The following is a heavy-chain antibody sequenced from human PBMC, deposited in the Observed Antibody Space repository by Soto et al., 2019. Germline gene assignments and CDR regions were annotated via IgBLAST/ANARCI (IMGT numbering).Heavy chain of an antibody. D-gene: IGHD1-1*01. CDR3: VEGWNDF. CDR1: GFMFSSAW. J-gene: IGHJ4*02. V-gene: IGHV3-15*01. CDR2: IKSTKDGGAR. Sequence: EVQVVESGGDLVEPGGSLRLSCVTSGFMFSSAWMSWDRQAPGKGLEWVARIKSTKDGGARDYAAPVNGRFSISRDDSKSTVYLQMNSLRAEDTALYYCVEGWNDFWGQGTLVTVSS.